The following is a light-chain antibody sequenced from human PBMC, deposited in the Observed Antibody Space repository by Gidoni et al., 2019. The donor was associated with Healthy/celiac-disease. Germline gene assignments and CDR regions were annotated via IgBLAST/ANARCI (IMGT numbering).Light chain of an antibody. Sequence: SVLTQPPSVSAAPGQTVTISCSGSSSNIGNNYVSWYQQPPGTAPKLLIYDNNKRPSGIPDRFSGSKSGTSATLGITGLQTGDEADYYCGTWDSSLSAGVFGGGTKLTVL. CDR1: SSNIGNNY. J-gene: IGLJ3*02. CDR3: GTWDSSLSAGV. CDR2: DNN. V-gene: IGLV1-51*01.